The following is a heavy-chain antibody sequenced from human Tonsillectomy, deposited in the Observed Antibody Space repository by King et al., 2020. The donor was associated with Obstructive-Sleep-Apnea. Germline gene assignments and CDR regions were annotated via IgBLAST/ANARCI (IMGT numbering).Heavy chain of an antibody. V-gene: IGHV4-4*02. J-gene: IGHJ5*02. Sequence: LQLQESGPGLVKPSGTLSLTCAVSGGSISSKNWWSWVRQPPGKGLEWIGEIWHSGSTNYNPSLKSRVTISVDKSKNQFSLKLSSVTAADTAVYYCARYYTPGWAENYFDPWGQGTLVTVSS. CDR3: ARYYTPGWAENYFDP. CDR2: IWHSGST. CDR1: GGSISSKNW. D-gene: IGHD2-2*02.